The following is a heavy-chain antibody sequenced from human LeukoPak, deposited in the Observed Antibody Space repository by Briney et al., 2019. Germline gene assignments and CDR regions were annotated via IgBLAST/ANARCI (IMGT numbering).Heavy chain of an antibody. CDR3: ARGGGFIDN. J-gene: IGHJ4*02. V-gene: IGHV1-8*02. CDR1: GYTFTSYG. CDR2: MNPSSGNT. D-gene: IGHD1-26*01. Sequence: GASVKVSCKASGYTFTSYGISWVRQATGQGLEWMGWMNPSSGNTGYAQHFQGRLTMTRDTSISTAYMELSSLRSEDTAVYYCARGGGFIDNWGQGTLVTVSS.